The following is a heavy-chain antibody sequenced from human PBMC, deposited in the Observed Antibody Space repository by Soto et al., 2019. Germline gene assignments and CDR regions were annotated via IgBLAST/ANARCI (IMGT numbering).Heavy chain of an antibody. CDR3: ARHRGGSRWVYYYGTEV. V-gene: IGHV5-51*01. Sequence: VEYLKIYCKGSGYSLTGYWIGWVRQMPGKGLEWMGIIYPCDSYTRYSPSFQGQVTISADKSISTAYLQWSSLKASDTAMYYCARHRGGSRWVYYYGTEVLGERSTFPVSP. D-gene: IGHD6-13*01. CDR2: IYPCDSYT. CDR1: GYSLTGYW. J-gene: IGHJ6*04.